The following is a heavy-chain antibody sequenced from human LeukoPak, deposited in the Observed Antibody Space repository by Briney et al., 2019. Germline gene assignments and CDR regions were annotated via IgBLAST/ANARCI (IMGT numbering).Heavy chain of an antibody. V-gene: IGHV3-7*01. Sequence: GGSLRLSCAASGFTFSSYSMSWVRQAPGKGLEWVANIKQDGSEKYYVDSVKGRFTISRDNAKNSLYLQMNSLRAEDTAVYYCSRRLCASGSYWSAPCNGMDVWGQGTTVTVSS. CDR2: IKQDGSEK. D-gene: IGHD3-10*01. CDR1: GFTFSSYS. CDR3: SRRLCASGSYWSAPCNGMDV. J-gene: IGHJ6*02.